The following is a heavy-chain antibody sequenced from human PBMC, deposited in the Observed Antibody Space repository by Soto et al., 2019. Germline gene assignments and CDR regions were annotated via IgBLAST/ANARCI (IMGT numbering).Heavy chain of an antibody. CDR3: ASERLCSVDCNFFAI. CDR1: GFTLRNYE. V-gene: IGHV3-48*03. CDR2: ISGSKYNK. J-gene: IGHJ3*02. D-gene: IGHD2-21*01. Sequence: GGSLRLFCGASGFTLRNYEMNRVRQAPGKGLEWISKISGSKYNKYYAYSARGRFTISKDHTKNPLYLRMNSLRAEDTASYYCASERLCSVDCNFFAIWA.